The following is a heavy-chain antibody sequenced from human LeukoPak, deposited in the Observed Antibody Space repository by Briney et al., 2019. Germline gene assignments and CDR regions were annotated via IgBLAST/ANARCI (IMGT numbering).Heavy chain of an antibody. CDR1: GFTFSSYT. Sequence: GRSLRLSCAASGFTFSSYTMHWVRQAPGKGLEWVALISYDGSNTYYADSVRGRFTISRDDSKSTLYLQMNSLRPEDTAVYYCARDLHNWNDGDYWGQGTLVTVSS. CDR2: ISYDGSNT. V-gene: IGHV3-30-3*01. CDR3: ARDLHNWNDGDY. J-gene: IGHJ4*02. D-gene: IGHD1-1*01.